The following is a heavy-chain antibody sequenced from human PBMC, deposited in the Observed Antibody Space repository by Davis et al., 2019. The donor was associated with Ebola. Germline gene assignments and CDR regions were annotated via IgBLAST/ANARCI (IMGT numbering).Heavy chain of an antibody. V-gene: IGHV5-10-1*01. Sequence: GESLKISCKGSGCSFTSYWISWVRQMPGKGLEWMGRIDPSDSYTNYSPSFQGHVTISADKSISTAYLQWSSLKASDTAMYYCARHPRIAVAGTIYYYYNMDVWGKGTTVTVSS. CDR1: GCSFTSYW. CDR2: IDPSDSYT. J-gene: IGHJ6*03. CDR3: ARHPRIAVAGTIYYYYNMDV. D-gene: IGHD6-19*01.